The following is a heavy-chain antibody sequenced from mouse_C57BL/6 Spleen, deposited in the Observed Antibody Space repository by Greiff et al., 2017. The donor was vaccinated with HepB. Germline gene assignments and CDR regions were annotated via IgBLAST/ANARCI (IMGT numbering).Heavy chain of an antibody. J-gene: IGHJ1*03. D-gene: IGHD6-5*01. CDR2: INYDGSST. Sequence: EVKLVESEGGLVQPGSSMKLSCTASGFTFSDYYMAWVRQVPEKGLEWVANINYDGSSTYYLDSLKSRFIISRDNAKNILYLQMSSLKSEDTATYYGARSGGAYDVWGTGTTVTVSS. V-gene: IGHV5-16*01. CDR1: GFTFSDYY. CDR3: ARSGGAYDV.